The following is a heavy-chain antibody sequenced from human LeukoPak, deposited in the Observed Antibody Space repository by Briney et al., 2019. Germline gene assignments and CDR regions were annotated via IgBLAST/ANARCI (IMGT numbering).Heavy chain of an antibody. CDR3: ARGYYDYVWGSYRLTGRSAHERLYYYYYMDV. V-gene: IGHV3-7*01. CDR1: GFTFSSYW. J-gene: IGHJ6*03. D-gene: IGHD3-16*02. Sequence: GGSLRLSCAASGFTFSSYWMSWVRQAPGKGLEWVANIKQDGSEKYYVDSVKGRFTISRDNAKNSLYLQMNSLRAEDTAVYYCARGYYDYVWGSYRLTGRSAHERLYYYYYMDVWGKGTTVTISS. CDR2: IKQDGSEK.